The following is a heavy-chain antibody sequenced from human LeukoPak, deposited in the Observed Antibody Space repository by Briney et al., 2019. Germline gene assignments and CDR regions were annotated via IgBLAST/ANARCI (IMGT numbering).Heavy chain of an antibody. CDR2: ISFDGRNK. J-gene: IGHJ4*02. V-gene: IGHV3-30*03. CDR1: GFTFSSYD. D-gene: IGHD5-18*01. CDR3: ARVGYSYGTYYFDY. Sequence: GGSLRLSCTASGFTFSSYDMHWVRQAPGKGLEWVAGISFDGRNKYSTDSVKGRFTISRDNSKNTLYLQMNSLRAEDTAVYYCARVGYSYGTYYFDYWGQGTLVTVSS.